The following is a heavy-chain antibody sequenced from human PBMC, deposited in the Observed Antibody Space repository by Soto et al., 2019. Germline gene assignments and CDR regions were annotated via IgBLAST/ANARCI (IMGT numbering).Heavy chain of an antibody. CDR1: GYSFVTFW. V-gene: IGHV5-10-1*01. CDR3: ARRVSVAGTPPYYYGMDV. Sequence: GESLKISCRGSGYSFVTFWITWVRQMPGKGLEWMGRIDPADSYTNYSPSFQGHVTISADKSISTAYLQWSSLKASDTAMYYCARRVSVAGTPPYYYGMDVWGQGTTVTVSS. D-gene: IGHD6-19*01. J-gene: IGHJ6*02. CDR2: IDPADSYT.